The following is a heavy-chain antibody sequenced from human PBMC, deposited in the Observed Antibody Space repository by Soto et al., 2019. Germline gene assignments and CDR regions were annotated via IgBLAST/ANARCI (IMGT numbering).Heavy chain of an antibody. V-gene: IGHV4-31*03. D-gene: IGHD5-12*01. CDR1: GGSISSFCYY. J-gene: IGHJ3*02. Sequence: SSETLSLTCTVSGGSISSFCYYWSWIRQHPGKGLEWIGYIYYSGSTYYNPSLKSRVTISVDTSKNQFSLKLSSVTAADTAVYYCARVRGGYDSAAFDIWGQGTMVTVSS. CDR3: ARVRGGYDSAAFDI. CDR2: IYYSGST.